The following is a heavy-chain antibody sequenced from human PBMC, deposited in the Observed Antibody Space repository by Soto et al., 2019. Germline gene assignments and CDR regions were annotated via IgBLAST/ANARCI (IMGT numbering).Heavy chain of an antibody. J-gene: IGHJ5*02. CDR2: IYYSGST. CDR1: GGSISSSSYY. D-gene: IGHD5-18*01. Sequence: SETLSLTCTVSGGSISSSSYYWGWIRQPPGKGLEWIGSIYYSGSTYYNPSLKSRVTISVDTSKSQFSLKLSSVTAADTAVYYCAKDSGYNYGYFRWFDPWGQGTLVTVSP. V-gene: IGHV4-39*07. CDR3: AKDSGYNYGYFRWFDP.